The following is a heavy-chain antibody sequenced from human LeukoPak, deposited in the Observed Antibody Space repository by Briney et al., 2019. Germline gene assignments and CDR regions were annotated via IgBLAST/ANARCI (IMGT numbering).Heavy chain of an antibody. CDR3: ARGQGCTNGVCYTFYYYYYMDV. D-gene: IGHD2-8*01. CDR2: MNPNSGNT. CDR1: GYTFTGYY. Sequence: ASVKVSCKASGYTFTGYYMHWVRQAPGQGLEWMGWMNPNSGNTGYAQKFQGRVTITRNTSISTAYMELSSLRSEDTAVYYCARGQGCTNGVCYTFYYYYYMDVWGRGTTVTVSS. V-gene: IGHV1-8*03. J-gene: IGHJ6*03.